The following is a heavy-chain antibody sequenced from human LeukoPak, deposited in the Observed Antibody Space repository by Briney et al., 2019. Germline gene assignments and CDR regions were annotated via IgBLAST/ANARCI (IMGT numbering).Heavy chain of an antibody. CDR2: INPNSGGT. CDR1: GYTFTGYY. D-gene: IGHD2-2*01. Sequence: ASVKVSCKASGYTFTGYYMHWVRQALGQGLEWMGWINPNSGGTNYAQKFQGRVTMTRDTSISTAYMELSRLRSDDTAVYYCARVVVVPAAISYYYYYMDVWGKGTTVTVSS. J-gene: IGHJ6*03. CDR3: ARVVVVPAAISYYYYYMDV. V-gene: IGHV1-2*02.